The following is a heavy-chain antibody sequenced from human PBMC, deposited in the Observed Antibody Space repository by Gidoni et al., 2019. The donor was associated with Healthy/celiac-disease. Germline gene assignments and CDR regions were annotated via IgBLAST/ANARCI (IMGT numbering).Heavy chain of an antibody. CDR3: ARGGIAAAEDY. V-gene: IGHV3-64*01. Sequence: EVQLVESGGGLVQPGGSLRLSCADSGLPFSSYAMHWVRQAPGKGLEYVSAISSNGGSTYYANSVKGRFTISRDNSKNTLYLQMGSLRAEDMAVYYCARGGIAAAEDYWGQGTLVTVSS. CDR1: GLPFSSYA. CDR2: ISSNGGST. D-gene: IGHD6-13*01. J-gene: IGHJ4*02.